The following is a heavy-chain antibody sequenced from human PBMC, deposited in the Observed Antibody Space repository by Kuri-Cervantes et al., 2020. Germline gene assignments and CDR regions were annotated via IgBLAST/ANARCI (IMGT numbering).Heavy chain of an antibody. J-gene: IGHJ4*02. CDR1: GFTFDDYA. D-gene: IGHD6-19*01. CDR3: ARGNSSGWFDY. Sequence: SLKISCAASGFTFDDYAMHWVRQAPGKGLEWVSGISWNSGSIGYADSVKGRFTMSRDNSKNTLYLQMDSLRAEDTAVYYCARGNSSGWFDYWGQGTLVTDSS. CDR2: ISWNSGSI. V-gene: IGHV3-9*01.